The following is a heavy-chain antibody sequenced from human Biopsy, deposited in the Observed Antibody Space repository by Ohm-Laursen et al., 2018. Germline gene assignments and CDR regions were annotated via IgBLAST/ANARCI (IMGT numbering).Heavy chain of an antibody. CDR1: GYNFISYS. Sequence: SVTLSCKTSGYNFISYSINWVRQAPGQGLEWMGWIRPLNGDTKYGQKFQDRVTMTTDTSTSTVYMELTSLRSDDTAVYYCARGEVTFGELIVSLDSWGQGTLVTVSS. CDR2: IRPLNGDT. V-gene: IGHV1-18*01. D-gene: IGHD3-16*02. J-gene: IGHJ4*02. CDR3: ARGEVTFGELIVSLDS.